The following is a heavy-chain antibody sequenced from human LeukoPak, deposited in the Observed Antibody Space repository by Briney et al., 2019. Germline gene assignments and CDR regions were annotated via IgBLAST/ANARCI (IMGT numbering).Heavy chain of an antibody. J-gene: IGHJ6*02. Sequence: SETPSLTCTVSGGSVSSGTYYWSWIRQPPGKGLEWIGYLYYTGSTNYNPSLKSRVTISGDTSKNQFSLKLSSVTAADTAVYFCASRAYYYYGMDVWGQGTTVTVSS. CDR3: ASRAYYYYGMDV. V-gene: IGHV4-61*01. CDR2: LYYTGST. CDR1: GGSVSSGTYY.